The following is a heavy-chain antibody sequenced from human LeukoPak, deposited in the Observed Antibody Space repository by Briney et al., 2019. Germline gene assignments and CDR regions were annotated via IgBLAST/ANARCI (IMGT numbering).Heavy chain of an antibody. CDR3: ARAPGSWSGMDV. CDR2: INLIGGLT. J-gene: IGHJ6*02. D-gene: IGHD2-8*02. CDR1: GYTFTSYY. V-gene: IGHV1-46*01. Sequence: ASVKVSCKASGYTFTSYYIHWLRQAPGQGPQWMGMINLIGGLTHYAQKFQGRVTITRDTSASTAYMELSSLRSEDTAVYYCARAPGSWSGMDVWGQGTTVTVSS.